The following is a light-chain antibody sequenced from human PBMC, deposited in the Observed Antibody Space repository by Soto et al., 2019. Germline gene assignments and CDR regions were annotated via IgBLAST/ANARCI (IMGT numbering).Light chain of an antibody. CDR2: DVT. J-gene: IGLJ1*01. CDR1: SSDVGGYNY. CDR3: SSYTSSSPPYV. V-gene: IGLV2-14*01. Sequence: QSVLTQPASVSGSPGQSITISCTGTSSDVGGYNYVSWYQQHPVKAPKLMIYDVTNRPSGVSDRFSGSKSGNTASLTISGLQAEDEADYYCSSYTSSSPPYVSGTGTKVTVL.